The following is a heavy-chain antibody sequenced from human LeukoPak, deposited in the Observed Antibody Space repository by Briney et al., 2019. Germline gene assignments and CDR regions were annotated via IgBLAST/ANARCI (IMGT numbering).Heavy chain of an antibody. Sequence: SETLSLTCTVSGGSISSYYWSWIRQPPGKGLEWIGYIYYSGSTNYNPSLKSRVTISVDTSKNQFSLKLSSVTAADTAVYYCARDSFSGYDPGWGQGTLVTVSS. D-gene: IGHD5-12*01. CDR1: GGSISSYY. V-gene: IGHV4-59*12. J-gene: IGHJ4*02. CDR2: IYYSGST. CDR3: ARDSFSGYDPG.